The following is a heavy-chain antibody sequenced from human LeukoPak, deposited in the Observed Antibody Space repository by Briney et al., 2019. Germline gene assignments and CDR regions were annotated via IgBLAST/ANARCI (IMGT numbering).Heavy chain of an antibody. CDR1: GYTFTGYY. CDR3: TRGDNWNDEYYFDY. J-gene: IGHJ4*02. Sequence: GASVKVSCKASGYTFTGYYMHWVRQAPGQGLEWMGWIIANSGGTNYAQKLQGRVTMTRDAAITTAYLELSRLTSDDTGVYYCTRGDNWNDEYYFDYWAQGTVVTVSS. D-gene: IGHD1-1*01. CDR2: IIANSGGT. V-gene: IGHV1-2*02.